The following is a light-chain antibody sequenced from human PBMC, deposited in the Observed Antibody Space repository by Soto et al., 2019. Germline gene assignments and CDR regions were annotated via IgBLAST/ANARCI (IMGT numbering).Light chain of an antibody. CDR2: GAS. J-gene: IGKJ1*01. V-gene: IGKV3-20*01. Sequence: EIVLTQPPGTLSLSPGERATLSFMSSQSVSSSSLAWYQQKPGQAPRLLIYGASSRATGIPDRFSGSGSGTDFTLTISRLEPEDFAVYYCQQYGSSPRTFGQGTKVDIK. CDR1: QSVSSSS. CDR3: QQYGSSPRT.